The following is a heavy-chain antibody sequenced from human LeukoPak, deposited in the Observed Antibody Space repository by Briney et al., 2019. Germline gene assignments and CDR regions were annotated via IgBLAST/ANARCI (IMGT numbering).Heavy chain of an antibody. Sequence: SQTLSLTCTVSGGSISSGGYYWSWIRQPPGRGLEWIGYIYHSGSTYYNPSLKSRVTISVDRSKNQFSLKLSSVTAADTAVYYCARVASSGWYWDYWGQGTLVTVSS. CDR1: GGSISSGGYY. CDR2: IYHSGST. CDR3: ARVASSGWYWDY. D-gene: IGHD6-19*01. V-gene: IGHV4-30-2*01. J-gene: IGHJ4*02.